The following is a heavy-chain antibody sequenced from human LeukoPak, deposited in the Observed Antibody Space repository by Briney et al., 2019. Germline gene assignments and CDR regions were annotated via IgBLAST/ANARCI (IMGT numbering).Heavy chain of an antibody. Sequence: GASVKVSCKASGYTFTSYYMHWVRQAPGQGLEWVGIINPSGGSTSYAQKFQGRVTMTRDTSTSTVYMELSSLRSEDTAVYYCARESGDSSSPAYFDYWGQGTLVTVSS. D-gene: IGHD6-13*01. CDR3: ARESGDSSSPAYFDY. V-gene: IGHV1-46*01. CDR2: INPSGGST. CDR1: GYTFTSYY. J-gene: IGHJ4*02.